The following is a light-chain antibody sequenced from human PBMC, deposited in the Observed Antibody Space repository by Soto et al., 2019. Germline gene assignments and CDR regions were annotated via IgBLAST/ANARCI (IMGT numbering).Light chain of an antibody. V-gene: IGLV2-8*01. CDR3: NSYAGTNNVV. CDR1: SSDVGGYNY. J-gene: IGLJ2*01. Sequence: QSVLTQPPSASGSPGQSVTISCTGTSSDVGGYNYVSWYQQHPGKAPKLMIYDVSERPSGVPDRFSGSKSGNTASLTVSGLQAEDEADYYCNSYAGTNNVVFGGGTQLTVL. CDR2: DVS.